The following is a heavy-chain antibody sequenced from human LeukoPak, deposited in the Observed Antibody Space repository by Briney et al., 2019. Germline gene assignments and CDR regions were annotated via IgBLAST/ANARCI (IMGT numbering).Heavy chain of an antibody. Sequence: GGSLRLSCATSGFTFSGHWMSWVRQAPGKGLEWVANINQDGSGKYYVDSVKGRFTISRDNAKNSLYPQMNSLRSEDTAIYYCAEGATGWGQGTLVTVSS. V-gene: IGHV3-7*01. CDR2: INQDGSGK. CDR1: GFTFSGHW. CDR3: AEGATG. J-gene: IGHJ1*01. D-gene: IGHD2-15*01.